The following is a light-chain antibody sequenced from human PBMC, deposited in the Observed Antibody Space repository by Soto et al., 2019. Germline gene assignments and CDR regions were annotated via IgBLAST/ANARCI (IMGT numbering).Light chain of an antibody. CDR1: NSNIGINT. J-gene: IGLJ2*01. V-gene: IGLV1-44*01. CDR2: GNN. CDR3: AAWDDSLNGVV. Sequence: QSVLTQPPSASGTPGQRVIISCSGSNSNIGINTVNWYQQLPGTAPKLLNYGNNQRPSGVPDRVSGSKSGTSASLAISGLQSEDEADYYCAAWDDSLNGVVFGGGTKLTVL.